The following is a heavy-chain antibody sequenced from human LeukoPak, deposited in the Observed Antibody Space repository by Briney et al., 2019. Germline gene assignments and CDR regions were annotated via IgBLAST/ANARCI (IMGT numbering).Heavy chain of an antibody. CDR3: ARDSPYLDPNWFDP. CDR1: GYTFTSYG. Sequence: GASVKVSCKASGYTFTSYGISWVRQAPGQGLEWMGWISAYNGNTNYAQKLQGRVTMTTDTSTSTAYMELRSLRSDDTAVYYCARDSPYLDPNWFDPWGQGTLVTVSS. D-gene: IGHD3-10*01. V-gene: IGHV1-18*01. CDR2: ISAYNGNT. J-gene: IGHJ5*02.